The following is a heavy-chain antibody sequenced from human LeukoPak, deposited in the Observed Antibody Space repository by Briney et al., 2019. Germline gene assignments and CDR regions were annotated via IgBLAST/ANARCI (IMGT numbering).Heavy chain of an antibody. Sequence: GGSLRLSCAASGFTFSSYSMNWVRQAPGKGLEWVSYISSSSSTIYYADSVKGRFTISRDNAKNSLYLQMNGLRAEDTAVYYCARVGYDYVWGSYRTRCFDYWGQGTLVTVSS. CDR2: ISSSSSTI. CDR1: GFTFSSYS. J-gene: IGHJ4*02. CDR3: ARVGYDYVWGSYRTRCFDY. D-gene: IGHD3-16*02. V-gene: IGHV3-48*01.